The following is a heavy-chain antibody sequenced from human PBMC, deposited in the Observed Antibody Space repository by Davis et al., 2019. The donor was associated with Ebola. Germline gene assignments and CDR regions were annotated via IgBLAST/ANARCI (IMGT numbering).Heavy chain of an antibody. CDR3: ARDVDGGNYYFDY. CDR1: AGSFSSHP. Sequence: SVKVSCKTSAGSFSSHPISWVRQAPRQGLEWMGGIIPIFDTPHYAQKFQGRITITADASTSTAYMELSSLRSEDTATYFCARDVDGGNYYFDYWGPGTPVTVSS. CDR2: IIPIFDTP. V-gene: IGHV1-69*13. D-gene: IGHD3-16*01. J-gene: IGHJ4*02.